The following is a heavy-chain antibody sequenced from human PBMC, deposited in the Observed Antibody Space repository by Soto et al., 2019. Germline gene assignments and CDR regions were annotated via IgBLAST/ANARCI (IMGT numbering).Heavy chain of an antibody. J-gene: IGHJ4*02. V-gene: IGHV1-69*13. CDR1: GGTFSSYA. D-gene: IGHD3-22*01. CDR2: IIPIFGTA. CDR3: ARDRYYDSSGYK. Sequence: SVKVSCKSSGGTFSSYAISCVRPAPGQGLEWMGGIIPIFGTANYAQKFQGRVTITADESTSTAYMELSSLRSEDTAVYYCARDRYYDSSGYKWGQGTRVNVSA.